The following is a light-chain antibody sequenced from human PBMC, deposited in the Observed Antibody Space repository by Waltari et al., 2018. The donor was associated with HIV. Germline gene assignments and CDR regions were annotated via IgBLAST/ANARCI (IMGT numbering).Light chain of an antibody. CDR1: QSIRSY. CDR3: QQSYNTPLT. Sequence: DIQMTQSPSSLSASVGDRVPLTCRASQSIRSYLNWYQQKPGKAPKLLIFAASRLQSGVPSRFSGSESGTDFTLTISSLQLEDFAVYYCQQSYNTPLTFGGGTKVEIK. J-gene: IGKJ4*02. CDR2: AAS. V-gene: IGKV1-39*01.